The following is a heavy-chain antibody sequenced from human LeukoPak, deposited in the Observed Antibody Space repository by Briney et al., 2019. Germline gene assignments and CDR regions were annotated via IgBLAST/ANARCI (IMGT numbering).Heavy chain of an antibody. CDR2: MNPNSGNT. CDR1: GYTFTSYD. CDR3: ARAAIGSCSGGTCYRLDY. J-gene: IGHJ4*02. Sequence: ASAKVSCKASGYTFTSYDFSWVRQATGQGLEWMGWMNPNSGNTGYAQKFKGRVTLTRSTSISTAYMELSSLRSDDTAVYYCARAAIGSCSGGTCYRLDYWGQGTLVTVSS. D-gene: IGHD2-15*01. V-gene: IGHV1-8*01.